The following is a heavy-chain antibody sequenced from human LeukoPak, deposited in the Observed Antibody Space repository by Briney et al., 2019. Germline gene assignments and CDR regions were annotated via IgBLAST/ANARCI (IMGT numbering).Heavy chain of an antibody. D-gene: IGHD5-12*01. CDR1: GYTFTGYH. CDR3: ARDEHSGYDYHYGMDV. V-gene: IGHV1-2*02. CDR2: INPNNGGT. Sequence: ASVKVSCKASGYTFTGYHLHWVRRAPGQGLEWMGWINPNNGGTNYAQKFQGRVTMTRDTSISTAYMELSRLRSDDTAVYYCARDEHSGYDYHYGMDVWGQGTTVTVSS. J-gene: IGHJ6*02.